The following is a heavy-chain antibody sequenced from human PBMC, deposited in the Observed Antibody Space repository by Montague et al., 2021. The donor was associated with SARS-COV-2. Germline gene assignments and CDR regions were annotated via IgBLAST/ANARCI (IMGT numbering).Heavy chain of an antibody. CDR2: IDWDDDK. D-gene: IGHD6-13*01. CDR1: GFPLSTSGMC. J-gene: IGHJ4*02. V-gene: IGHV2-70*11. CDR3: ARIRIAAAGTGLDY. Sequence: PALVKPTQTLTLTCTFSGFPLSTSGMCVSWIRQPPGKALEWLARIDWDDDKYYSTSLKTRLTISKDTSKNQVVLTMTNMDPVGTATYYCARIRIAAAGTGLDYWGQGTLVTVSS.